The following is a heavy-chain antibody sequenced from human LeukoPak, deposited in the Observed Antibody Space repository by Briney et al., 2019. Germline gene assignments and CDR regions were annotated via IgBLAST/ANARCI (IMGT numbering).Heavy chain of an antibody. J-gene: IGHJ4*02. D-gene: IGHD1-26*01. CDR3: ARGLDTYKSGVD. Sequence: SETLSLTCAVYGGSFSGYYCTWIHQAPGKGLEWIGEIHPSGSTNYNPSLMSRVSLSLDTSKNQFSLRLSSVTAADTAVYFCARGLDTYKSGVDWGQGTLVTVSS. CDR2: IHPSGST. V-gene: IGHV4-34*01. CDR1: GGSFSGYY.